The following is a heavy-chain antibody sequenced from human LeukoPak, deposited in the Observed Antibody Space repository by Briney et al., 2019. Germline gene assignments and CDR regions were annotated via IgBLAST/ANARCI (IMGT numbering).Heavy chain of an antibody. J-gene: IGHJ4*02. Sequence: SETLSLTCFVSGGSINTGSYSWGWIRQPPRKALEWIGSMYSSGSDHYKPSLNTRISMSVDTSKNPVSLELSSVTAADTAVYYCARHDFYSARYPFDFWGQGTLVAVSS. CDR3: ARHDFYSARYPFDF. D-gene: IGHD1-26*01. CDR2: MYSSGSD. CDR1: GGSINTGSYS. V-gene: IGHV4-39*01.